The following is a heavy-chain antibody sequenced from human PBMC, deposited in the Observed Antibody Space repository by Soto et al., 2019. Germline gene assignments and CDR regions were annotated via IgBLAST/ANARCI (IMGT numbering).Heavy chain of an antibody. J-gene: IGHJ3*02. CDR2: IYYSGST. CDR1: GGSISSSTYY. V-gene: IGHV4-39*01. CDR3: ASPKQLSVGGCFDI. D-gene: IGHD3-16*02. Sequence: QLQLQESGPGLVKSSETLSLTCVVSGGSISSSTYYWGWIRQPPGKGPEWIGSIYYSGSTYYNPSLKSRGTMSVDTSKNQFSLNPKSVTAADTAVYYCASPKQLSVGGCFDIWGQGTMVTVSS.